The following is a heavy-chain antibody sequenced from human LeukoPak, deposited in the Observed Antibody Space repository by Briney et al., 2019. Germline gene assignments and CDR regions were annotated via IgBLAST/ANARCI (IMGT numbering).Heavy chain of an antibody. J-gene: IGHJ5*02. V-gene: IGHV1-2*02. CDR1: GYTFTGYY. D-gene: IGHD2-2*01. Sequence: ASVKVSCKASGYTFTGYYMHWVRQAPGQGLEWMGWINPNSGGTNYAQKFQGRVTMTTDTSTSTAYMELRSLRSDDTAVYYCAREPLGYCSSTSCSHIGELGFDPWDQGTLVTVSS. CDR2: INPNSGGT. CDR3: AREPLGYCSSTSCSHIGELGFDP.